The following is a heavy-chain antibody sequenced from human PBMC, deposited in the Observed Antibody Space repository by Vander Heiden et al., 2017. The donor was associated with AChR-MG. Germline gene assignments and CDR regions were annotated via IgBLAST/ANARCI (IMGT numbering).Heavy chain of an antibody. Sequence: EVQLVESGGGLVKPGGSLRLSCAASGFTFSSYSMNWVRQAPGKGLGWVSSISSSSSYIYYADSVKGRFTISRDNAKNSLYLQMNSLRAEDTAVYYCARWATVTVIDYWGQGTLVTVSS. V-gene: IGHV3-21*01. D-gene: IGHD4-17*01. CDR2: ISSSSSYI. CDR1: GFTFSSYS. CDR3: ARWATVTVIDY. J-gene: IGHJ4*02.